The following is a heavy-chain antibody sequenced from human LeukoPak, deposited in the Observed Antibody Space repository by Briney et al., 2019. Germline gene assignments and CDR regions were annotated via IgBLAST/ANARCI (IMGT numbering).Heavy chain of an antibody. J-gene: IGHJ4*02. Sequence: PSETLSLTCTVSGGSISSSSYYWGWIRQPPGKGLECIGSIYYSGSTYYNPSLKSRVTISVDTSKNQFSLKLSSVTAADTAVYYCARGYSSSWYGPHYFDYWGQGTLVTVSS. CDR1: GGSISSSSYY. D-gene: IGHD6-13*01. V-gene: IGHV4-39*07. CDR2: IYYSGST. CDR3: ARGYSSSWYGPHYFDY.